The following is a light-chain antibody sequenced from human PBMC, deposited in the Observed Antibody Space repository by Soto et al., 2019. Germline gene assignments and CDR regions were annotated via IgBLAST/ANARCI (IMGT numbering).Light chain of an antibody. Sequence: EIVMTQSPATLSVSPGERATLSWRASQSVSNSLAWYQQKPGQAPRLLIWGASTRATGIPDRFSGSGFGTEFTLTISSLQPEDSALSYCQQYDNSPPFTFGPGTKVD. CDR2: GAS. CDR3: QQYDNSPPFT. CDR1: QSVSNS. V-gene: IGKV3-15*01. J-gene: IGKJ3*01.